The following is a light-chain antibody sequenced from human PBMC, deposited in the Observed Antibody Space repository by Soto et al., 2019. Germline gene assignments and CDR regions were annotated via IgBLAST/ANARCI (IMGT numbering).Light chain of an antibody. Sequence: EIVLTQSPDTLSLSPGERATLSCRASHKITAYSLAWYQQKPGQAPRLLIYGTSRRATGVPDKFSASGSGTEFHINISRLEHENIEVYYSQQYGLLPPCTFGQGTKVEVK. J-gene: IGKJ1*01. CDR1: HKITAYS. CDR2: GTS. CDR3: QQYGLLPPCT. V-gene: IGKV3-20*01.